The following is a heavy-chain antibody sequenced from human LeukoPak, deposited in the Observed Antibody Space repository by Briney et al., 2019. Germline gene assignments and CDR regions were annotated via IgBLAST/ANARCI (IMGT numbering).Heavy chain of an antibody. J-gene: IGHJ6*03. D-gene: IGHD3-10*01. V-gene: IGHV4-30-2*01. CDR2: IYHSGST. Sequence: SETLSLTCTVSGGSISSGGYYWSWIRQPPGKGLEWIGYIYHSGSTYYNPSLKSRVTISVDRSKNQFSLKLSSVTAADTAVYYCARGGEVGPYYYYMDVWGKGTTVTVSS. CDR3: ARGGEVGPYYYYMDV. CDR1: GGSISSGGYY.